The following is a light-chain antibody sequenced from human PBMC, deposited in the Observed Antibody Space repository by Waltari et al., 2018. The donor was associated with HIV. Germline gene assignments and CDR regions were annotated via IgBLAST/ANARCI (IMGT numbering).Light chain of an antibody. CDR2: KDT. J-gene: IGLJ2*01. Sequence: SYELTQPPSVSVSPGQTARITCSGDAMPNHYAHWYQQRAGQAPVLLIYKDTERPSGIPQRFSGSSSGTTVTLTISGVQAEDEADYYCQSADNSGSYSVVFGGGTKLSVL. CDR3: QSADNSGSYSVV. CDR1: AMPNHY. V-gene: IGLV3-25*03.